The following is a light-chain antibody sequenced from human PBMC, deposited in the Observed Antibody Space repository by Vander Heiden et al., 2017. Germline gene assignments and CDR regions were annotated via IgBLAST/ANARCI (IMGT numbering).Light chain of an antibody. J-gene: IGLJ1*01. CDR1: SGHSSYA. Sequence: QLVLTQSPSASASLGASVTLTCTLSSGHSSYAIAWHQQQPEKGPRYLMKLNSDGSHSKGDGIPDRFSGSSSGAERYLTISSLQSEDEADYYCQTWGTGMGVFGTGTKVTVL. CDR3: QTWGTGMGV. V-gene: IGLV4-69*01. CDR2: LNSDGSH.